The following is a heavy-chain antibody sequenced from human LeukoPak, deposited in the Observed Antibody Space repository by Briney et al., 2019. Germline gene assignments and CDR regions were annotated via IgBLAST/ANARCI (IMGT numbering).Heavy chain of an antibody. V-gene: IGHV5-51*01. J-gene: IGHJ5*01. CDR2: IYSCDSDT. CDR3: ARLALSYCTRSSCYRTNWFDP. D-gene: IGHD2-2*01. CDR1: GYNFTRYW. Sequence: GESLDISCKGSGYNFTRYWNGWVGQMPGKGLEGMGIIYSCDSDTRYSPSFQGQVTISADKSISTAYLQWSSLKASDTAMYYCARLALSYCTRSSCYRTNWFDPWGQGTLVTVSS.